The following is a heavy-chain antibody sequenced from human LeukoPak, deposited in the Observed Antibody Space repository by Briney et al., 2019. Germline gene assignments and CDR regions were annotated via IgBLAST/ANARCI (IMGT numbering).Heavy chain of an antibody. Sequence: GGSLRLSCAASGFTFSTYTMNWVRQAPGKGLEWVSSISHGSTSIYYTDSVKGRFTISRDNAKNSLYLQMNSLRAEDTAVYYCASVIGAWGQGPLDNWGQGTLVTVSS. D-gene: IGHD7-27*01. CDR1: GFTFSTYT. CDR3: ASVIGAWGQGPLDN. CDR2: ISHGSTSI. J-gene: IGHJ4*02. V-gene: IGHV3-21*01.